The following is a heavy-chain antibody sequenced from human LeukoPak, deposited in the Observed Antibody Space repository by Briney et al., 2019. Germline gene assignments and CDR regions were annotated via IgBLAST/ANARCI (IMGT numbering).Heavy chain of an antibody. D-gene: IGHD3-16*01. V-gene: IGHV4-4*07. CDR2: ISGSGTI. CDR1: GGSIHSY. Sequence: PSETLSLTCTVSGGSIHSYWSWIRQPAGKGLEWIGRISGSGTITYNPALQSRLTISIDTSKNQFSLKLMSVTAADTAVYYCARDSGATGEVKFDPWGQGTLVTVSS. J-gene: IGHJ5*02. CDR3: ARDSGATGEVKFDP.